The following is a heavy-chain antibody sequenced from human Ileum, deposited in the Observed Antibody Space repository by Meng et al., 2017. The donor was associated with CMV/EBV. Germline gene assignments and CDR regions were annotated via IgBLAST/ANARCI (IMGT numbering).Heavy chain of an antibody. CDR2: INHRGDP. CDR1: GGSFSGYY. J-gene: IGHJ5*02. D-gene: IGHD3-22*01. CDR3: ARDLDNYYDLT. V-gene: IGHV4-34*01. Sequence: QVQLHQWGAGRLKPSEPLSLTSEIHGGSFSGYYGSWIRQTPGKQLEWIGEINHRGDPTYDPSLYGRVTISVDTSKKQVSLKLRSVTAADTAVYYCARDLDNYYDLTWGQGILVTVSS.